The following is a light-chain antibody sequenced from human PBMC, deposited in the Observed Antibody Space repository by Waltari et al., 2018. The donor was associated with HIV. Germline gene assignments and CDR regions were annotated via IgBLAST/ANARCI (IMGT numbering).Light chain of an antibody. CDR1: SSNIGAGYD. CDR2: ANT. V-gene: IGLV1-40*01. CDR3: QSFDSSLTTSGVI. Sequence: QSVLTQPPSVSGAPGQRVTISCTGSSSNIGAGYDVHWYQQLPGTAPKLQIYANTKRPSGVPNRLSSSKAGSSASLAITGLQAEDEAHYYCQSFDSSLTTSGVIFGGGTKLTVL. J-gene: IGLJ2*01.